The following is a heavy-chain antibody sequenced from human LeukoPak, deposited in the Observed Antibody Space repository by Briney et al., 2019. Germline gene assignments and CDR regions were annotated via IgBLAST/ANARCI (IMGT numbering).Heavy chain of an antibody. D-gene: IGHD3-3*01. CDR2: INSDGSST. V-gene: IGHV3-74*01. CDR3: ARGMPYYDFWSGYYNVDY. CDR1: GFTFSSYW. J-gene: IGHJ4*02. Sequence: PGGSLRLSCAAPGFTFSSYWMHWVRQAPGKGLVWVSRINSDGSSTSYADSVKGRFTISRDNAKNTLYLQMNSLRAEDTAVYYCARGMPYYDFWSGYYNVDYWGQGTLVTVSS.